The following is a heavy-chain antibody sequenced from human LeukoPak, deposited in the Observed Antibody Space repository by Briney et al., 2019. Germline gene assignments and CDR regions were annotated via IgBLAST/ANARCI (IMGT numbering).Heavy chain of an antibody. CDR2: IYTSGST. D-gene: IGHD3-22*01. CDR1: GGSISSYY. J-gene: IGHJ6*03. Sequence: SETLSLTCTVSGGSISSYYWSWIRQPPGKGLEWIGRIYTSGSTNYNPSLKSRVTISVDTSKNQFSLKLSSVTAADTAVYYCANENKYYYDSSGYWAYYYYMDVWGKGTTVTVSS. CDR3: ANENKYYYDSSGYWAYYYYMDV. V-gene: IGHV4-4*08.